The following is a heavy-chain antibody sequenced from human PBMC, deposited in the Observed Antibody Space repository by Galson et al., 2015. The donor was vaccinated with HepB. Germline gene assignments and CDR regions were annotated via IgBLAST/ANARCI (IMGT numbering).Heavy chain of an antibody. CDR2: IRTTSDNQ. CDR3: ARIASSGSYWYFDY. J-gene: IGHJ4*02. V-gene: IGHV3-48*01. CDR1: GFTFSSYS. D-gene: IGHD1-26*01. Sequence: PLRLSCAAFGFTFSSYSMNWVRQAPGKGLEWISYIRTTSDNQFSAYSVKGRFIISRDNAKNSLNLQMNSLRTEHTAAYYCARIASSGSYWYFDYWGQGTLVTVSS.